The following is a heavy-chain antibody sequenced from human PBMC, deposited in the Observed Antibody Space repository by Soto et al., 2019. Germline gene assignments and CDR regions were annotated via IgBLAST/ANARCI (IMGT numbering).Heavy chain of an antibody. CDR3: ARVSADIPE. J-gene: IGHJ1*01. CDR1: GPTFIAYD. V-gene: IGHV1-2*02. CDR2: IDPKSGAS. Sequence: QLVQSGAEVKKPGASVKVSCKTSGPTFIAYDIHWVRQAPGQGLEWMGWIDPKSGASTYEQKFPGRVTMTRDASRNTAYMELNSLTSEDTAVYYCARVSADIPEWGQGTPLTVST.